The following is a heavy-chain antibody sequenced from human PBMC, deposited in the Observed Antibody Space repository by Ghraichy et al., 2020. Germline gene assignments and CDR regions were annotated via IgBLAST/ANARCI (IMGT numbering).Heavy chain of an antibody. Sequence: SETLSLTCTVSGGSISSGGYYWSWIRQHPGKGLEWIGYIYYSGSTYYNPSLKSRVTISVDTSKNQFSLKLSSVTAADTAVYYCARGVDTAMVRNAFDIWGQGTMVTVSS. V-gene: IGHV4-31*03. D-gene: IGHD5-18*01. CDR2: IYYSGST. CDR1: GGSISSGGYY. J-gene: IGHJ3*02. CDR3: ARGVDTAMVRNAFDI.